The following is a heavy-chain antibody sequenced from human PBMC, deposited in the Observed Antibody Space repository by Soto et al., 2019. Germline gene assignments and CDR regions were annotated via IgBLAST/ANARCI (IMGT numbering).Heavy chain of an antibody. CDR3: ARLKLVAGRNRFDP. CDR1: GFDFSRYG. Sequence: QVQLVESGGGVVQPGRSLRLSCEASGFDFSRYGMHWVRQAPGKGLEWVSVILYDGSTKYYADSVKGRFTVSRDNSRNTLYLQMNSLRDEDTAVYYCARLKLVAGRNRFDPWGRGTLVTVSS. J-gene: IGHJ5*02. CDR2: ILYDGSTK. V-gene: IGHV3-33*01. D-gene: IGHD6-19*01.